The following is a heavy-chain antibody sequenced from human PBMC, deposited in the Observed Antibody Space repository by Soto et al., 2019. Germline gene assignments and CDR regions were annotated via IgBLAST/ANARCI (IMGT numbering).Heavy chain of an antibody. CDR3: ARVGIALSYGMDV. J-gene: IGHJ6*02. CDR2: IGTAGDT. V-gene: IGHV3-13*01. Sequence: GGARRLSWGASGGTFSRYGMHGVRQATGKGLEWVSAIGTAGDTYYPGSVKGRFTISRENAKNSLYLQMNSLRAGDTAVYYCARVGIALSYGMDVRRHGTTVTVS. CDR1: GGTFSRYG.